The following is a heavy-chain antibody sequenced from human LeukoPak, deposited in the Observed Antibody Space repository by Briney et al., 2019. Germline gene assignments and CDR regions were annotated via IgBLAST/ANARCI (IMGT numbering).Heavy chain of an antibody. CDR3: AKDRWSTAYYYLDY. V-gene: IGHV3-23*01. Sequence: PGGSLRLSCAASGFTFSNYAVSWVRQAPGKGLEWLSGISGGNTYYADSVKGRFTISRDISKNTLHLQMNNLRAEDTAVYYCAKDRWSTAYYYLDYWGQGTLVTVSS. CDR1: GFTFSNYA. J-gene: IGHJ4*02. D-gene: IGHD3-16*01. CDR2: ISGGNT.